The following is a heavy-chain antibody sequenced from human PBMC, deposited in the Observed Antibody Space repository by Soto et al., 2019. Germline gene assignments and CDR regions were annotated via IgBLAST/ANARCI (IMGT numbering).Heavy chain of an antibody. J-gene: IGHJ4*02. CDR2: ISGSGDST. CDR3: AEGFRTGHDY. CDR1: GFTFSSSA. D-gene: IGHD1-1*01. V-gene: IGHV3-23*01. Sequence: PGGSLRLSCAASGFTFSSSAMSWVRQAPRKGLEWVSSISGSGDSTYYADSVKGRFTISRDNSKNTVYLQMNSLRAEDTAVYYCAEGFRTGHDYWGQGTLVTVSS.